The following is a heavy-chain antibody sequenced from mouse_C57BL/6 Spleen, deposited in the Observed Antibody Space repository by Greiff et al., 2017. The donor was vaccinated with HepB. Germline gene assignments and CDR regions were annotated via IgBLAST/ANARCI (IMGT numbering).Heavy chain of an antibody. CDR1: GYTFTSYW. V-gene: IGHV1-64*01. CDR3: ARRGEYDAGYAMDY. D-gene: IGHD2-14*01. CDR2: IHPNSGST. Sequence: QVQLQQPGAELVKPGASVKLSCKASGYTFTSYWMHWVKQRPGQGLEWIGMIHPNSGSTNYNEKFKSKATLTVDKSSSTAYMQLSSLTSEDSAVYYCARRGEYDAGYAMDYWGQGTSVTVSS. J-gene: IGHJ4*01.